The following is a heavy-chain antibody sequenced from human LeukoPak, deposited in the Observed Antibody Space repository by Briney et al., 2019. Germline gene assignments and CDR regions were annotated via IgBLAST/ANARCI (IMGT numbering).Heavy chain of an antibody. V-gene: IGHV4-59*12. J-gene: IGHJ5*02. CDR1: GVSISNYY. CDR2: IYYSGST. Sequence: PSETLSLTCTVSGVSISNYYWSWIRQPPGKGLEWIGYIYYSGSTYYNPSLKSRVTISVDMSKNQFSLKLSSVTAADTAVYYCAREGRWFGELRFDPWGQGTLVTVSS. D-gene: IGHD3-10*01. CDR3: AREGRWFGELRFDP.